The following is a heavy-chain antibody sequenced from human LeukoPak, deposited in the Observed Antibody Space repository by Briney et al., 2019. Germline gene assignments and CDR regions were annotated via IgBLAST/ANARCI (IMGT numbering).Heavy chain of an antibody. D-gene: IGHD6-19*01. Sequence: ASVKVSCKASGYTFTGYYMHWVRQALGQGLEWMGWINPNSGGTNYAQKFQGRVTMTRDTSISTAYMELSRLRSDDTAVYYCASRAPPTGSGIAVAANYNYYYMDVWGKGTTVTVSS. CDR1: GYTFTGYY. V-gene: IGHV1-2*02. J-gene: IGHJ6*03. CDR2: INPNSGGT. CDR3: ASRAPPTGSGIAVAANYNYYYMDV.